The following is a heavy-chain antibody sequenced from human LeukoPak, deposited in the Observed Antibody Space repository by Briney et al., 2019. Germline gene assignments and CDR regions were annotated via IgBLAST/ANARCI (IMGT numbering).Heavy chain of an antibody. CDR2: IYIGGST. CDR1: GGSISSYY. V-gene: IGHV4-4*07. CDR3: ARGPRMVAMNGYAFDI. D-gene: IGHD2-2*01. J-gene: IGHJ3*02. Sequence: PSETLSLTCIVSGGSISSYYWNWIRQSAGKGLEWIGRIYIGGSTSYNPSLKSRVSMSVDTSKTQFSLNLTSVTAADTAMYYCARGPRMVAMNGYAFDIWGPGTTVIVSS.